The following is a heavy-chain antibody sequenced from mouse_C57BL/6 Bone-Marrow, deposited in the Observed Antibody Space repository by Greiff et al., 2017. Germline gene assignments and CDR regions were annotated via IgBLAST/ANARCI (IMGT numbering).Heavy chain of an antibody. CDR2: IDPEDGDT. CDR1: GFNIKDYY. Sequence: EVQLQQSGAELVRPGASVKLSCTASGFNIKDYYMHWVKQRPEQGLEWIGRIDPEDGDTEYAPKFQGKDTMTADTSSTTAYLQLSSLTSEDTAVYYWTTITTRVATPLDYWGQGTTLTVSS. J-gene: IGHJ2*01. V-gene: IGHV14-1*01. CDR3: TTITTRVATPLDY. D-gene: IGHD1-1*01.